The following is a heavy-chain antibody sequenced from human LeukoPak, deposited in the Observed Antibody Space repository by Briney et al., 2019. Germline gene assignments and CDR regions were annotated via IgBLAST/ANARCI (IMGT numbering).Heavy chain of an antibody. Sequence: SETLSLTCAVSGGSISSSNWWSWVRQPPGKGLEWIGEIYHSGSTNYNPSLKSRVTISVDTSKNQFSLKLSSVTAADTAVYYCARAGDSSGGTYFDYWGQGTLVTVSS. V-gene: IGHV4-4*02. CDR3: ARAGDSSGGTYFDY. CDR1: GGSISSSNW. D-gene: IGHD6-19*01. CDR2: IYHSGST. J-gene: IGHJ4*02.